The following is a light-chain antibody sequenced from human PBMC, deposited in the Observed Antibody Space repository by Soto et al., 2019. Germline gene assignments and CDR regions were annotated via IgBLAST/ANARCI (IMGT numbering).Light chain of an antibody. J-gene: IGKJ3*01. CDR1: QSVTNNN. Sequence: EIVLTQSPGTLSLSPGERATLSCRASQSVTNNNLAWYQQKPGQAPRLLIYAASRRATGLPDRFSGSGSGTDFTLTVSTLEPEDFALYFCQHSGTSLRVTFGPGTKVDIK. V-gene: IGKV3-20*01. CDR3: QHSGTSLRVT. CDR2: AAS.